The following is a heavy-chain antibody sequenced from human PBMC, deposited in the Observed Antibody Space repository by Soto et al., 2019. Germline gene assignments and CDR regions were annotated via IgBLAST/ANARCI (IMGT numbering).Heavy chain of an antibody. Sequence: GGSLRLSCAASGFTFSDYYMSWIRQAPGKGLEWVSYISSSGSTIYYADSVKGRFTISRDNAKNSLYLQMNSLRAEDTAVYYCARVPNRVVTDAFDIWGQGTMVTVSS. J-gene: IGHJ3*02. D-gene: IGHD3-22*01. CDR3: ARVPNRVVTDAFDI. CDR1: GFTFSDYY. CDR2: ISSSGSTI. V-gene: IGHV3-11*01.